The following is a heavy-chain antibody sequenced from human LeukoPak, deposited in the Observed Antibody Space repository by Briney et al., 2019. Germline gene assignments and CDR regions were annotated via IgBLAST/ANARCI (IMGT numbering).Heavy chain of an antibody. Sequence: GGSLRLSCVNSGVPFSGDSLNWVRQAPGKGLEWISYISASSRTKYYADSVKGRFHISRDNAKSSLYLLMNSLRVDDTGVYYCARGRPTGASRVFVVQWGQGTLVTVSS. CDR2: ISASSRTK. D-gene: IGHD2-15*01. CDR3: ARGRPTGASRVFVVQ. V-gene: IGHV3-48*04. J-gene: IGHJ4*02. CDR1: GVPFSGDS.